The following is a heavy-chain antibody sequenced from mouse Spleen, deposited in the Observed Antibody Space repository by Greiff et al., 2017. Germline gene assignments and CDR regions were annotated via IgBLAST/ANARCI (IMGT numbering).Heavy chain of an antibody. Sequence: QVQLQQSGAELVRPGVSVKISCKGSGYTFTDYAMHWVKQSHAKSLEWIGVISTYYGDASYNQKFKGKATMTVDKSSSTAYMELARLTSEDSAIYYCARGITTENAMDYWGQGTSVTVSS. D-gene: IGHD2-4*01. V-gene: IGHV1S137*01. CDR3: ARGITTENAMDY. CDR1: GYTFTDYA. J-gene: IGHJ4*01. CDR2: ISTYYGDA.